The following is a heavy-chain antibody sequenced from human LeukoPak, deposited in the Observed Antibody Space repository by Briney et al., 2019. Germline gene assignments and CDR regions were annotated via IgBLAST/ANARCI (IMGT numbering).Heavy chain of an antibody. CDR3: ATDRDPYNWNY. J-gene: IGHJ4*02. CDR2: IIPILGIA. Sequence: ASVKVSCKASGGTFSSYAISWVRQAPGQGLEWMGRIIPILGIANYAQKFQGRVTITADKSTSTAYMELSSLRSEDTAVYYCATDRDPYNWNYWGQGTLVTVSS. V-gene: IGHV1-69*04. D-gene: IGHD1-20*01. CDR1: GGTFSSYA.